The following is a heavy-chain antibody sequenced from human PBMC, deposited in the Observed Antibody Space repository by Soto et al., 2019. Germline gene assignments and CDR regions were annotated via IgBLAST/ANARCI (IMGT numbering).Heavy chain of an antibody. Sequence: SETLSLTCDVYGGSFSGYIWTWIRQTPGKGLQWIGQINHSGSANYNPSLKSRVTISVHTSNSQFSLELSSVTAADTAVYYCARGLITGSHYSGGWYYFDSWGQGTQVTVSS. CDR1: GGSFSGYI. D-gene: IGHD6-19*01. V-gene: IGHV4-34*01. CDR3: ARGLITGSHYSGGWYYFDS. CDR2: INHSGSA. J-gene: IGHJ4*02.